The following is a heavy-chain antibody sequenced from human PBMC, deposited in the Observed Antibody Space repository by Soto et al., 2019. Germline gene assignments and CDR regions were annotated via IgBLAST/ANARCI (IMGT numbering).Heavy chain of an antibody. D-gene: IGHD6-13*01. CDR3: ARYSSGNGPDY. J-gene: IGHJ4*02. V-gene: IGHV5-51*01. CDR2: IYPGDSQT. Sequence: GESLKISCKGSGYSFTNYWIGWVRQMPGKGLEWVAIIYPGDSQTRYSPSFQGQVTISVDRSIDTAHLQWSSLKASDTAIYFCARYSSGNGPDYWGQGTMVTVSS. CDR1: GYSFTNYW.